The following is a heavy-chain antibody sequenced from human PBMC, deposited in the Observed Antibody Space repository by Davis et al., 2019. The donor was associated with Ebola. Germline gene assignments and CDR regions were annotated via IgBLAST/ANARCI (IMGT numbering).Heavy chain of an antibody. D-gene: IGHD5-12*01. Sequence: PGGSLRLSCTASGFTFGDYAMSWVRQAPGKGLEWVAVIWYDGSNKYYADSVKGRFTISRDNSKNTLYLQMNSLRAEDTAVYYCARGIVATISDYWGQGTLVTVSS. CDR2: IWYDGSNK. CDR1: GFTFGDYA. J-gene: IGHJ4*02. V-gene: IGHV3-33*01. CDR3: ARGIVATISDY.